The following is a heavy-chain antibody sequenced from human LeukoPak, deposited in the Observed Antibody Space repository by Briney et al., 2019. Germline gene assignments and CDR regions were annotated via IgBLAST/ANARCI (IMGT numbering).Heavy chain of an antibody. Sequence: PGGSLRLSCAASGFTFDDYAMHWVRQAPGKGLDWVSGISWNSGSIGYADSVKGRFTISRDNAKNSLYLQMNSLRAEYTALYYCAKGCSSTSCPDWFDPWGQGTLVTVSS. CDR1: GFTFDDYA. CDR2: ISWNSGSI. CDR3: AKGCSSTSCPDWFDP. D-gene: IGHD2-2*01. J-gene: IGHJ5*02. V-gene: IGHV3-9*01.